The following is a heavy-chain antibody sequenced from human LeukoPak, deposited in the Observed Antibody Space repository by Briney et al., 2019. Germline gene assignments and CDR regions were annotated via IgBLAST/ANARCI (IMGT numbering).Heavy chain of an antibody. D-gene: IGHD6-19*01. J-gene: IGHJ4*02. Sequence: QSGGSLSLSCSASGFTLSIYYVHWVRQAPGKGLQYVSGISFNGSNTYYADSVKGRFTISRDNSKNTLYLQMSSLRAEDSAIYYCVRDRGGSGWHYFDDWGQGTLVTVSS. CDR3: VRDRGGSGWHYFDD. CDR2: ISFNGSNT. V-gene: IGHV3-64D*08. CDR1: GFTLSIYY.